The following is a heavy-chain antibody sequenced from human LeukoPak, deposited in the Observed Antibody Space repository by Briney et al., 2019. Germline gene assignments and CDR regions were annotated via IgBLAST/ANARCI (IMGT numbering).Heavy chain of an antibody. V-gene: IGHV4-34*01. CDR1: GGSFSGYY. D-gene: IGHD3-16*02. Sequence: PSETLSLTCAVYGGSFSGYYWSWIRQPPGKGLEWIGEINHSGSTNYNPSLKSRVTISVDTSKNQFSLKLSSVTAADTAVYYCARTPRRMITFGGVIVRRQAFDIWGQGQWSPSPQ. CDR2: INHSGST. J-gene: IGHJ3*02. CDR3: ARTPRRMITFGGVIVRRQAFDI.